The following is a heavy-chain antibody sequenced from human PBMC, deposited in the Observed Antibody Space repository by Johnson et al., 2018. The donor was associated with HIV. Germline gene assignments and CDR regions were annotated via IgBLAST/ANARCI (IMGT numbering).Heavy chain of an antibody. J-gene: IGHJ3*02. Sequence: MQLVESGGGLIQPGRSLRLSCTASGFTFGDYAMSWVRQAPGKGLECVGFIRSTGYGGTTEYAASVKGRFTIPRDDSKSVAYLQMNRLRAEDTAVYYCAKAPYGSGIRPGAFDMWGQGTMVTVSS. V-gene: IGHV3-49*04. CDR2: IRSTGYGGTT. D-gene: IGHD3-10*01. CDR3: AKAPYGSGIRPGAFDM. CDR1: GFTFGDYA.